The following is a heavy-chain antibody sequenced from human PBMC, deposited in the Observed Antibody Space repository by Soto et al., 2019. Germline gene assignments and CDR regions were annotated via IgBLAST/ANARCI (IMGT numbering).Heavy chain of an antibody. J-gene: IGHJ4*02. CDR3: ARGHVEGPGLGKGKPYYD. V-gene: IGHV4-34*01. D-gene: IGHD7-27*01. CDR1: VWSFSGYY. Sequence: NPSETLSPPLPVYVWSFSGYYWSLIPPPPGEGLEWIGEINHSGSTNYNPSLKSRVTISVDTSKNQFSLKLSSVTAADTAVYYCARGHVEGPGLGKGKPYYDWGQGTLVTVSS. CDR2: INHSGST.